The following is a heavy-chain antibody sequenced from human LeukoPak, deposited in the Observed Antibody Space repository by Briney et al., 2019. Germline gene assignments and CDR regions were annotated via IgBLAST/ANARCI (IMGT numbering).Heavy chain of an antibody. CDR2: IKPDGSES. V-gene: IGHV3-7*01. CDR1: GFIFSSYW. CDR3: ANGKYYYPY. J-gene: IGHJ4*02. D-gene: IGHD3-10*01. Sequence: GGSLRLSCVDSGFIFSSYWMSWVRQAPGKGLEWVANIKPDGSESYYLDSVKGRFTISRDNAKNSLYLQMNSLRGEDTAVYYCANGKYYYPYWGQGTLVTVS.